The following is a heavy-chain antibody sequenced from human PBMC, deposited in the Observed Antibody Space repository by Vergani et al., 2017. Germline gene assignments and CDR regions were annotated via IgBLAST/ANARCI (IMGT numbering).Heavy chain of an antibody. CDR3: ARYKGEDYYYGMDV. CDR2: ISSSSSYT. Sequence: QVQLVESGGGLVKPGGSLRLSCAASGFTFSDYYMRWIRQAPGKGLEWVSYISSSSSYTNYADSVKGRFTISRDNAKNSLYLQMNSLRAEDTAVYYCARYKGEDYYYGMDVWGQGTTVTVSS. J-gene: IGHJ6*02. CDR1: GFTFSDYY. V-gene: IGHV3-11*06. D-gene: IGHD1-14*01.